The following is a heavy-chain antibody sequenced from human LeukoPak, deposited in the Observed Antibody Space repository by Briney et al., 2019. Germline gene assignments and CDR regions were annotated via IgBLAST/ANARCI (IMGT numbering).Heavy chain of an antibody. CDR3: ARRRGGSYSRHNWFDP. D-gene: IGHD1-26*01. Sequence: SETLSLTCAVYGGSFSGYYWSWIRQPPGKGLEWIGEINHSGSTNYNPSLKSRVTISVDTSKNQFSLKLSSVTAADTAVYYCARRRGGSYSRHNWFDPWGQGTLVTVSS. CDR1: GGSFSGYY. V-gene: IGHV4-34*01. J-gene: IGHJ5*02. CDR2: INHSGST.